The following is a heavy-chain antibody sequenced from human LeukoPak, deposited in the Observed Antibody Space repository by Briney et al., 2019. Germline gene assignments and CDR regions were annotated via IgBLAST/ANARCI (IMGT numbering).Heavy chain of an antibody. D-gene: IGHD6-6*01. V-gene: IGHV3-30-3*01. J-gene: IGHJ6*02. CDR3: ARMGQYRSSRVYYYFNGMDV. CDR2: ISYDGSSK. CDR1: GFTFSTYA. Sequence: GRSLRLSCAASGFTFSTYAMHWVRQAPGKGLEWVAVISYDGSSKYYADSAKGRFTISRDNSENTLYLQMNSLRAEDSHTAVYYCARMGQYRSSRVYYYFNGMDVWGQGTTVTVSS.